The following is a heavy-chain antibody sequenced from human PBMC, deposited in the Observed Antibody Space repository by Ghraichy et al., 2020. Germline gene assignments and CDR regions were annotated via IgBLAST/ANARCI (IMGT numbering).Heavy chain of an antibody. CDR2: IYNNGGT. J-gene: IGHJ5*02. Sequence: SDTLSLTCSVSGGSIGSPTYYWNWIRRPAGRGLEWIGRIYNNGGTNYNTSLKSRVTISVDTSKNQFSLHLSSVTAADTAVYYCARGGIAAYNWFDPWGQGTLVTVSP. V-gene: IGHV4-61*02. CDR1: GGSIGSPTYY. CDR3: ARGGIAAYNWFDP. D-gene: IGHD6-13*01.